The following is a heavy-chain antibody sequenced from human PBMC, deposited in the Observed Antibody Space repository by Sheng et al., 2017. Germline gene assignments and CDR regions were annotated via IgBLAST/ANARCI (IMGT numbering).Heavy chain of an antibody. CDR2: IYTSGST. CDR3: ARGGREPAAFDI. Sequence: QVQLQESGPGLVKPSQTLSLTCTVSGGSISSGSYYWSWIRQPAGKGLEWIGRIYTSGSTNYNPSLKSRVTISVDTSKNQFSLKLSSVTAADTAVYYCARGGREPAAFDIWGQGTMVTSLQ. CDR1: GGSISSGSYY. V-gene: IGHV4-61*02. D-gene: IGHD1-26*01. J-gene: IGHJ3*02.